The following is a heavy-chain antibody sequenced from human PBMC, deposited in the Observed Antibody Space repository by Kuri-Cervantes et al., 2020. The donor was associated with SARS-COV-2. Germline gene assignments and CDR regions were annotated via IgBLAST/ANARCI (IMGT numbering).Heavy chain of an antibody. D-gene: IGHD6-6*01. CDR2: ISGSGGST. CDR1: GFTFSSYW. V-gene: IGHV3-23*01. J-gene: IGHJ2*01. CDR3: AKDSKVAASSWYFDL. Sequence: GGSLRFSCAASGFTFSSYWMSWVRQAPGKGLEWVSAISGSGGSTYYADSVKGRFTISRDNSKNTLYLQMNSLRAKDTALYYCAKDSKVAASSWYFDLWGRGTLVTVSS.